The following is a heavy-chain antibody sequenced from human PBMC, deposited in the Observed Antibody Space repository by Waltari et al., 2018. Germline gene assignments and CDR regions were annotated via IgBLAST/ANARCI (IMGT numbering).Heavy chain of an antibody. Sequence: QVQLVQSGAEVTKPGSSVKVSCKASGGTFSSYAISWVRQAPGQGLEWMGRIIPICGTANYAQKFQGRVTITADKSTSTAYMELSSLRSEDTAVYYCARSGYSSSWFPYFDYWGQGTLVTVSS. CDR3: ARSGYSSSWFPYFDY. CDR2: IIPICGTA. D-gene: IGHD6-13*01. J-gene: IGHJ4*02. CDR1: GGTFSSYA. V-gene: IGHV1-69*08.